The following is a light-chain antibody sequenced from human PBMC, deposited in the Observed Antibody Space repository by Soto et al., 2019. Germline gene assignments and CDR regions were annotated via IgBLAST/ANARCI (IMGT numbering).Light chain of an antibody. CDR1: QSVSRN. V-gene: IGKV3-15*01. Sequence: TQSPATLSVSPGDRATLSCRASQSVSRNLAWYQQKPGRAPRLLIYGASTRATGVPARFSGSGSGTEFTLSISSLQSEDFAVYYCQQYNNWPPWTFGQGTKVEIK. CDR3: QQYNNWPPWT. CDR2: GAS. J-gene: IGKJ1*01.